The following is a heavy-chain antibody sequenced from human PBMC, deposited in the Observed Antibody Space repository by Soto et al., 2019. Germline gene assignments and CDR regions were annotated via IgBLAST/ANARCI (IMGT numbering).Heavy chain of an antibody. CDR1: GFTFSSYA. D-gene: IGHD6-19*01. CDR3: ARRSSGWFFDY. CDR2: MSGSGDST. Sequence: EVQLLESGGGLVQPGGSLRLSCAASGFTFSSYAMSWVRQAPGKGLEWVSVMSGSGDSTYYADSVKGRFTISRDNSKSTLYLQMNSLRAEDTAARYCARRSSGWFFDYWGQGTLVTFSS. V-gene: IGHV3-23*01. J-gene: IGHJ4*02.